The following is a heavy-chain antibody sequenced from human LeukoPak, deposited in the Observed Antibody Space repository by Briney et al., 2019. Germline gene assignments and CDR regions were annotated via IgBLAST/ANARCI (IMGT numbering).Heavy chain of an antibody. V-gene: IGHV3-23*01. D-gene: IGHD3-22*01. CDR1: GFTFSRYT. Sequence: GGSLRLSCAASGFTFSRYTMSWVRQAPGKGLEWVSAISGSGGSTYYADSVKGRFTISRDNSKNTLYLQMNSLRAEDTAVYYCAANYDSSGYYYGVDYYYYYGMDVWGQGTTVTVSS. CDR3: AANYDSSGYYYGVDYYYYYGMDV. J-gene: IGHJ6*02. CDR2: ISGSGGST.